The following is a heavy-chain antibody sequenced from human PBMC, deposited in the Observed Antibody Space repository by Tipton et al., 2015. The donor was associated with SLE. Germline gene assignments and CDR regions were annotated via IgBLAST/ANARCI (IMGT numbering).Heavy chain of an antibody. CDR3: ARRRGDLNWYFDL. CDR1: GYSFTSYR. CDR2: IYPGDSDT. V-gene: IGHV5-51*03. D-gene: IGHD3-10*01. J-gene: IGHJ2*01. Sequence: VQLVQSGAEVKKPGESLKISCKGSGYSFTSYRIGWVRQMPGRGLEWMGGIYPGDSDTRYSPSFQGQVTISADKAISPAYLQWSSLKASDAAMYYCARRRGDLNWYFDLWGRGTLVTVSS.